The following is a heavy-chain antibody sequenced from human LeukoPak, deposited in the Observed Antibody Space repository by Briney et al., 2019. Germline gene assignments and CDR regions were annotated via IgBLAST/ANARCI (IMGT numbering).Heavy chain of an antibody. CDR3: ARSGPYNLPPRPIDY. J-gene: IGHJ4*02. Sequence: KTGGSLRLSCAASGFTFSSYSMNWVRQAPGKGLEWVSSISSSSSYIYYADSVKGRFTISRDNAKNSVYLQMDGLRAEDTAVYHCARSGPYNLPPRPIDYWGQGTLVTVSS. D-gene: IGHD1-14*01. CDR2: ISSSSSYI. V-gene: IGHV3-21*01. CDR1: GFTFSSYS.